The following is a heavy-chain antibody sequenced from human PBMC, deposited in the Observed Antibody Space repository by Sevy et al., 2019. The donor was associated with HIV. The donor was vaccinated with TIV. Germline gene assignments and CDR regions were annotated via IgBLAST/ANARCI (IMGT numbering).Heavy chain of an antibody. D-gene: IGHD5-18*01. CDR3: AKTRGFSGLHAFDA. CDR1: GITVSLNY. CDR2: IYAGDST. Sequence: GGSLRLSCATSGITVSLNYMSWVRQAPGKGLEWVSAIYAGDSTYYTDSVRGRSTFSRDNSKNTLYLQMNSLRVEDTATYYCAKTRGFSGLHAFDAWGQGTLVTVSS. J-gene: IGHJ3*01. V-gene: IGHV3-53*01.